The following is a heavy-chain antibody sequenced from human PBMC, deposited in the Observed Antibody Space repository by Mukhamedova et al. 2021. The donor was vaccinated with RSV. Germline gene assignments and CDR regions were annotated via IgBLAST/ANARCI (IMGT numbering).Heavy chain of an antibody. J-gene: IGHJ6*02. V-gene: IGHV1-46*01. Sequence: GRVTMTRDTSTSTVYMELSSLRSEDTAVYYCASCALAVGYGMDVWGQGTTVTVSS. CDR3: ASCALAVGYGMDV. D-gene: IGHD6-19*01.